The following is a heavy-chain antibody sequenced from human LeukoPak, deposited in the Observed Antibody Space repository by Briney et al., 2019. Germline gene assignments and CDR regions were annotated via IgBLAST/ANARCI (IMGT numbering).Heavy chain of an antibody. D-gene: IGHD3-22*01. CDR3: ARVVCDSSGYYYSLDY. V-gene: IGHV4-39*07. CDR1: GGSISSNNYY. Sequence: SETLSLTCTVSGGSISSNNYYWGWIRQPPGKGLEWFGSIDYSGSTNYNPSLKSRVTTSVDTSKNQFSLKLSSVTAADTAVYYCARVVCDSSGYYYSLDYWGQGTLVTVSS. J-gene: IGHJ4*02. CDR2: IDYSGST.